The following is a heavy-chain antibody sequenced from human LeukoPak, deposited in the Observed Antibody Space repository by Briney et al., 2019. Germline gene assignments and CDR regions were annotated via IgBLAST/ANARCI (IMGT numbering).Heavy chain of an antibody. Sequence: PGGSLRLSCAASGFTFSSYAMSWVRQAPGKGLEWVSAISGSGGSTYYADSVKGRFTISRDNSKNTLYLQMNSLRAKDTAVYYCARVYCSSTSCYTNYYYYGMDVWGQGTTVTVSS. CDR3: ARVYCSSTSCYTNYYYYGMDV. J-gene: IGHJ6*02. D-gene: IGHD2-2*02. CDR1: GFTFSSYA. V-gene: IGHV3-23*01. CDR2: ISGSGGST.